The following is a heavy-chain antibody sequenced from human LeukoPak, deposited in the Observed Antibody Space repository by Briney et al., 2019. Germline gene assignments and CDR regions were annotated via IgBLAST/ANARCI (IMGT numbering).Heavy chain of an antibody. J-gene: IGHJ6*03. Sequence: GGSLRLSCAASGFTFSSYWMSWVRQAPGKGLEWVANIKQDGSEKYYVDSVKGRFTISRDNAKNSLYLQMNSLRAEDTAVYYCARGVRDILSGYYTDYYFYYMDVWGKGTTVTVSS. V-gene: IGHV3-7*01. CDR1: GFTFSSYW. CDR3: ARGVRDILSGYYTDYYFYYMDV. D-gene: IGHD3-9*01. CDR2: IKQDGSEK.